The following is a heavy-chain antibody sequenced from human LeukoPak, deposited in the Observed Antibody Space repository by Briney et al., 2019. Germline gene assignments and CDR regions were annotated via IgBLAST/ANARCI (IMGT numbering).Heavy chain of an antibody. J-gene: IGHJ3*02. Sequence: SQTLSLTCAVSGGSISNGGYYWSWIRQHPGKGLEWIGYIYYSGSTYYNPSLKSRVTISVDTSKNQFSLKLSSVTAADTAVYYRARERSPYYYDSSGYAFDIWGQGRMVTVSS. CDR3: ARERSPYYYDSSGYAFDI. D-gene: IGHD3-22*01. CDR1: GGSISNGGYY. CDR2: IYYSGST. V-gene: IGHV4-31*11.